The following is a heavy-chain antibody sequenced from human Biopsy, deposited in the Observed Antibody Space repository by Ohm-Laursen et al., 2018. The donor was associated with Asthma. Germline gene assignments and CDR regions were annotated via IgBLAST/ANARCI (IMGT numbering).Heavy chain of an antibody. CDR1: GFTFTDYW. D-gene: IGHD6-6*01. J-gene: IGHJ5*02. CDR3: ARASLAARANWFDP. Sequence: SLRLSCSASGFTFTDYWMHWVRQAPGKGLVWVSRINVEGTTTNYADSVKGRFTISRDNAKNTLYLQMNSLRAEDTAVYYCARASLAARANWFDPWGQGTLVSVSS. CDR2: INVEGTTT. V-gene: IGHV3-74*01.